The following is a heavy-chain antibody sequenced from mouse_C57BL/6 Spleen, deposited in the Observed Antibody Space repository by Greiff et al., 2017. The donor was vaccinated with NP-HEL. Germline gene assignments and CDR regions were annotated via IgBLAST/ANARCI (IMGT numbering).Heavy chain of an antibody. Sequence: QVQLQQSGAELVRPGASVTLSCKASGYTFTDYEMHWVKQTPVHGLEWIGAIDPETGGTAYNQKFKGKAILTADKSSSTAYMELRSLTSEDSAVYYCTRWEWGAYWGQGTLVTVSA. CDR3: TRWEWGAY. D-gene: IGHD1-3*01. CDR1: GYTFTDYE. J-gene: IGHJ3*01. V-gene: IGHV1-15*01. CDR2: IDPETGGT.